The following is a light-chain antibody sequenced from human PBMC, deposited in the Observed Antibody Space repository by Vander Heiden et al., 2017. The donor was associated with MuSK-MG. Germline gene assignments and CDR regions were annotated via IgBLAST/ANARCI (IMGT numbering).Light chain of an antibody. V-gene: IGKV1-39*01. CDR3: QQSYSTPHT. CDR2: AAS. J-gene: IGKJ2*01. Sequence: DIQMTQSPSSLSASVGDRVTITCRASQSISSYLNWYQQKPGKAPKLLIYAASSLQSGVPSRFSGSGSGTDFTLNISSLQPEDFATYYYQQSYSTPHTFGQGTKLEIK. CDR1: QSISSY.